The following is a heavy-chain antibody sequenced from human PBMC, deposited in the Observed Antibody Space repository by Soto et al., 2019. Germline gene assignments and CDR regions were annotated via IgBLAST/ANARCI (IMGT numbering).Heavy chain of an antibody. J-gene: IGHJ3*02. CDR3: AIDTTVGSDALDI. D-gene: IGHD4-17*01. CDR1: GYTFTNYG. V-gene: IGHV1-18*01. CDR2: ISAYHGNT. Sequence: QVQLVQSGAEMGQPGASVKVSCKASGYTFTNYGITWVRQAPGQGLEWMGWISAYHGNTNDEQKFQDRVTMHTDTSTSTADMEVRSLRYDDAAVYYWAIDTTVGSDALDIWGQGTMVTVSS.